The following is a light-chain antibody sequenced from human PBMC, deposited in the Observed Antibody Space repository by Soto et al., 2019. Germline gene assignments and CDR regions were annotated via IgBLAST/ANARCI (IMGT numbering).Light chain of an antibody. CDR3: QQYNNWPPCT. CDR1: QSVRIN. V-gene: IGKV3-15*01. CDR2: HTS. Sequence: EIVMTQSPATLSVSPGETATLSCRTSQSVRINLAWYQQKPGQAPRLLIYHTSTRATGVPARFRGSGSGTEFTLTIRSLQSEDFAVYYCQQYNNWPPCTFGRGTKLEIK. J-gene: IGKJ2*02.